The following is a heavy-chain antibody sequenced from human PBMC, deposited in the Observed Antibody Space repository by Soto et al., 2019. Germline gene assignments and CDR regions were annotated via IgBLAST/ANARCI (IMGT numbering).Heavy chain of an antibody. CDR1: GFTFSSYA. J-gene: IGHJ6*02. V-gene: IGHV3-23*01. Sequence: EVQLLESGGGLVQPGGSLRLSCAASGFTFSSYAMSWVRQAPGKGLEWVSTISGSGGSTYYADSVKGRFTSSRANSKNALYLQMNSLRAEDTAVYYCAIDQDYYGSGSYWAYGMEVWGQGTTVTVSS. CDR3: AIDQDYYGSGSYWAYGMEV. D-gene: IGHD3-10*01. CDR2: ISGSGGST.